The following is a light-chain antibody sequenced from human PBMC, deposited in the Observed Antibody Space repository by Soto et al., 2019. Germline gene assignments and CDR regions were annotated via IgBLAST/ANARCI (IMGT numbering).Light chain of an antibody. Sequence: DIQMTQSPSTLSASVGDRVTITCRASQSISSWLAWYQQKPGKAPKLLIYKASSLESGVPSRFSGSGSGTEFTLTLSSLQPDDFATYYCQQSFTFGPGTKVDIK. CDR1: QSISSW. V-gene: IGKV1-5*03. CDR2: KAS. J-gene: IGKJ3*01. CDR3: QQSFT.